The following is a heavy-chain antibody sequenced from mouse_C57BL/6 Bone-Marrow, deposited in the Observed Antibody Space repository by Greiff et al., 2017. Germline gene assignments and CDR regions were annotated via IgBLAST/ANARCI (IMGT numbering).Heavy chain of an antibody. CDR2: IYPRSGNT. V-gene: IGHV1-81*01. CDR1: GYTFTSYG. Sequence: QVQLQQSGAELARPGASVKLSCKASGYTFTSYGISWVKQRTGQGLEWIGEIYPRSGNTYYNEKFKGKATLTADKSSSTAYMELRSLASEDSAVYFCAFYGSSYDWYFDVWSTGTTVTVSS. CDR3: AFYGSSYDWYFDV. D-gene: IGHD1-1*01. J-gene: IGHJ1*03.